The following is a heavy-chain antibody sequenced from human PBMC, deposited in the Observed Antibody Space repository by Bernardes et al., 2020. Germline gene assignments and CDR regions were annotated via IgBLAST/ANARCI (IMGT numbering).Heavy chain of an antibody. CDR3: ARDATLTPGDY. V-gene: IGHV3-21*01. CDR2: ISSRGNYM. J-gene: IGHJ4*02. CDR1: GFTFSDYS. Sequence: GGSLRLSCAASGFTFSDYSMNWVRQSPGKGLEWVSAISSRGNYMYYADSMKGRFTISRDNAKNLLYLQMNILRAEDTALYYCARDATLTPGDYWGQGNLVTVAS.